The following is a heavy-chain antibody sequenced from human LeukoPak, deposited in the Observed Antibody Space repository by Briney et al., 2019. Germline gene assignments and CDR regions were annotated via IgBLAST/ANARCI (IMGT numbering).Heavy chain of an antibody. Sequence: GGSLRLSFEASGFTFRSYAMHWVGQAPGKGLVWVSRVKSDGSSTSYADSVKGRFTISRDNARNTLYLQMNSLRAEDTAAYYCARDGFLGPVTAYLDYWGQGTPVTVSS. CDR2: VKSDGSST. D-gene: IGHD2-21*02. CDR1: GFTFRSYA. V-gene: IGHV3-74*01. J-gene: IGHJ4*02. CDR3: ARDGFLGPVTAYLDY.